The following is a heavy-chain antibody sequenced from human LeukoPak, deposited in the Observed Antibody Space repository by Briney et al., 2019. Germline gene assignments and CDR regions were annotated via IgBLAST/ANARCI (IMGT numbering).Heavy chain of an antibody. CDR3: ASLYYDSSGSLDY. V-gene: IGHV1-2*02. CDR2: INPNSGGT. Sequence: ASVKVSCKASGHTFTGYYMHWVRQAPGQGLEWMGWINPNSGGTNYAQKFQGRVTMTRDTSISTAYMELSRLRSDDTAVYYCASLYYDSSGSLDYWGQGTLVTVSS. J-gene: IGHJ4*02. D-gene: IGHD3-22*01. CDR1: GHTFTGYY.